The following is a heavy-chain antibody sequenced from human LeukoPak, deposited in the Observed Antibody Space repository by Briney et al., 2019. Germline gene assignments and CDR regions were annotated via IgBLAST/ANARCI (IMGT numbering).Heavy chain of an antibody. V-gene: IGHV1-2*02. CDR2: INPNSGGT. CDR1: GYTFTGYY. CDR3: ARDSGSLTGVDY. Sequence: ASVTVSCKASGYTFTGYYMHWVRQAPGQGLEWMGWINPNSGGTNYAQKFQGRVTMTRDTSISTAYMDLSRLRSDDTAMYYCARDSGSLTGVDYWGQGTLVTVSS. J-gene: IGHJ4*02. D-gene: IGHD1-26*01.